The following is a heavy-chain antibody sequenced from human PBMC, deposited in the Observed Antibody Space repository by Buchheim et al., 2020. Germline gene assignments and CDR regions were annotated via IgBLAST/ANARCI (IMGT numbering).Heavy chain of an antibody. CDR1: GGSISSDDNS. CDR3: ARIRDDSSGYMYFDS. Sequence: QVQLQESGPGLVRPSQTLSLTCTVSGGSISSDDNSWSWIRQPPGKGLEYIGFIDNSGSTYYNPSLKSRVLISIDMSKNPFSLRLSSVTAADKAVYYCARIRDDSSGYMYFDSWGQGTL. CDR2: IDNSGST. D-gene: IGHD3-22*01. V-gene: IGHV4-30-4*01. J-gene: IGHJ4*02.